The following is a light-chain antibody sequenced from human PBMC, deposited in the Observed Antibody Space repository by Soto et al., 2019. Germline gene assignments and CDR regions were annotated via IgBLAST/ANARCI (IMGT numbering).Light chain of an antibody. Sequence: DIQMTQSPSTLSASVGDRVTITCRASQSISSWLAWYQQKPGKAPKLLIYKASSLESGVPSRFSGSGSGTEFTLPISSLQPDDFATYYCQQYNNYCTFGQGTKVEIK. V-gene: IGKV1-5*03. CDR2: KAS. CDR3: QQYNNYCT. J-gene: IGKJ1*01. CDR1: QSISSW.